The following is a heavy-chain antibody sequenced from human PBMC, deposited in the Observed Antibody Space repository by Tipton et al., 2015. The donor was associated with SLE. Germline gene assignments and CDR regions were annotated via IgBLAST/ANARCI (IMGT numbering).Heavy chain of an antibody. CDR2: IYIGGKT. Sequence: GSLRLSCAVSGFSVSDKYMSWVRQAPGKGLEWVSVIYIGGKTYYADFVQGRFTISRDTSKNTLYLEMHSLRPEDTAVYYCASGIAPYYGMDVWGQGTTVTVSS. D-gene: IGHD6-13*01. CDR3: ASGIAPYYGMDV. CDR1: GFSVSDKY. V-gene: IGHV3-53*05. J-gene: IGHJ6*02.